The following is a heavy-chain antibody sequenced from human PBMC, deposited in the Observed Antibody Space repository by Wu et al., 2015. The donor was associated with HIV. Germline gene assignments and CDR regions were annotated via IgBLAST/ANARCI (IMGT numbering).Heavy chain of an antibody. CDR3: ARVVQYVDAFDI. Sequence: QVQLVQSGTEVKKPGSSVKVSCKASGDTFSSYSFNWVRQAPGQGLEWLGIINPSGGSTSYAQKFQGRVTMTRDTSTSTVYMELSSLRSEDTAVYYCARVVQYVDAFDIWGQGTMVTVSS. J-gene: IGHJ3*02. D-gene: IGHD1-1*01. CDR1: GDTFSSYS. CDR2: INPSGGST. V-gene: IGHV1-46*01.